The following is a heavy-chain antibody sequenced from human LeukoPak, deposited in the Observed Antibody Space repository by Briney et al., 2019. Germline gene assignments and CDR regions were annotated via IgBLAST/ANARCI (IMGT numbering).Heavy chain of an antibody. V-gene: IGHV3-30*04. CDR2: ISYDGSNK. Sequence: GGSLRLSCAASGFTFSSYAMHWVRQAPGKGLEWVAVISYDGSNKYYADSVKGRFTISRDNSKNTLYLQMNSLRAEDTAVYYCAREIVGPYDSSGYVDYWGQGTLVTVSS. CDR1: GFTFSSYA. CDR3: AREIVGPYDSSGYVDY. D-gene: IGHD3-22*01. J-gene: IGHJ4*02.